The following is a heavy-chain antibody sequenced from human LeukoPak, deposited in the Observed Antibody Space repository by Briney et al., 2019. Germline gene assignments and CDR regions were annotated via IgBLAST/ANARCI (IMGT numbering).Heavy chain of an antibody. CDR3: AKVGSSGWYRD. V-gene: IGHV3-23*01. J-gene: IGHJ4*02. Sequence: GGSLRLSCAASGFTFSSYARSWVRQAPGKGLEWVSAISGSGGSTYYADSVKGRFTISRDNSKNTLYLQMNSLRAEDTAVYYCAKVGSSGWYRDWGQGTLVTVSS. CDR2: ISGSGGST. D-gene: IGHD6-19*01. CDR1: GFTFSSYA.